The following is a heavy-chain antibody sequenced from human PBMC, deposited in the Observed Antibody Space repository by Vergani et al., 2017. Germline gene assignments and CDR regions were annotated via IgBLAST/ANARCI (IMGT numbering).Heavy chain of an antibody. CDR2: IIPILGIA. V-gene: IGHV1-69*04. J-gene: IGHJ6*03. D-gene: IGHD6-6*01. CDR1: GGTFSSYA. Sequence: QVQLVQSRAEVKKPGSSVTVSCKASGGTFSSYAISWVRQAPGQGLEWMGRIIPILGIANYAQKFQGRVTITADKSTSTAYMELSSLRSEDTAVYYCSRSSLRVYYYYYMDVWGKGTTVTVSS. CDR3: SRSSLRVYYYYYMDV.